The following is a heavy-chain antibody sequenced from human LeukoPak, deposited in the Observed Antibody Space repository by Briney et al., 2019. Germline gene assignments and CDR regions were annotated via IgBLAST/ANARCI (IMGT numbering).Heavy chain of an antibody. V-gene: IGHV3-21*01. CDR2: ISSSSCYI. Sequence: PGGSLRLSRAASGFTFSSYSMNWVRQAPGKGLEWVLSISSSSCYIYYADSVKGRFTISRDNAKNSLYLQMNSLRAEDTAVYYCARVMGYCSSTSCPKEFYFDYWGQGTLVTVSS. CDR1: GFTFSSYS. CDR3: ARVMGYCSSTSCPKEFYFDY. J-gene: IGHJ4*02. D-gene: IGHD2-2*01.